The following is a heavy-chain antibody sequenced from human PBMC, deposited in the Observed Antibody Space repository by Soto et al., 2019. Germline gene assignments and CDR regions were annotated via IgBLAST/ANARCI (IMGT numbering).Heavy chain of an antibody. CDR1: GGSISSYY. Sequence: QVQLQESGPGLVKPSETLSLTCTVSGGSISSYYWSWIRQPAGKGLEWIGRIYTSGSTNYNPYLKSRVTMLVDKSKKKFSLNLSSVIAADTAVYYCARAGYCSGGSCQNLYYYYGMDVWGQGTTVTVSS. D-gene: IGHD2-15*01. J-gene: IGHJ6*02. V-gene: IGHV4-4*07. CDR2: IYTSGST. CDR3: ARAGYCSGGSCQNLYYYYGMDV.